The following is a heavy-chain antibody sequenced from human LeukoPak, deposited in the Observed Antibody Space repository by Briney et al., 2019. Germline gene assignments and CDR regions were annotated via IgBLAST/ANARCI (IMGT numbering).Heavy chain of an antibody. J-gene: IGHJ4*02. D-gene: IGHD3-22*01. Sequence: GGSLRLSCTASGFTFSDYYMSWIRQAPGKGLEWVAYISSSGSTIHYADSVKARFTISRNNAKNSLYLQMNSLRAEDTAVYYCARVLHKRSYDSTTYYGYWGQGTLVTVSS. CDR1: GFTFSDYY. CDR3: ARVLHKRSYDSTTYYGY. CDR2: ISSSGSTI. V-gene: IGHV3-11*04.